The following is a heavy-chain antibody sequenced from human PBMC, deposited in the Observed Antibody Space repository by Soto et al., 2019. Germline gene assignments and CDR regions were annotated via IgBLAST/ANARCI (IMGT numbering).Heavy chain of an antibody. V-gene: IGHV4-34*01. CDR1: GGSFSGYY. J-gene: IGHJ5*02. D-gene: IGHD3-3*01. CDR2: INHSGST. CDR3: AGRGYDFWSGYTTGFDP. Sequence: ASETLSLTCAVYGGSFSGYYWSWIRQPPGKGLEWIGEINHSGSTNYNPSLKSRVTISVDTSKNQFSLKLSSVTAADTAVYYCAGRGYDFWSGYTTGFDPWGQGTLVTVSS.